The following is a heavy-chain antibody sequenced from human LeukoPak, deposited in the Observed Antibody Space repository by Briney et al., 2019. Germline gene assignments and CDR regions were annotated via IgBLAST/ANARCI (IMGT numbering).Heavy chain of an antibody. D-gene: IGHD2-15*01. V-gene: IGHV3-23*01. CDR3: AKGVVVVAASYCYMDV. CDR2: TTGSGGSS. CDR1: GFTFTGYA. Sequence: PGGSLRLSCAASGFTFTGYAMTWVRQAPGKGLEWVSTTTGSGGSSYYADSVMGRFTISRDNSKNTLFLQMNGLRAEDTAVYYCAKGVVVVAASYCYMDVWGKGTTVTVSS. J-gene: IGHJ6*03.